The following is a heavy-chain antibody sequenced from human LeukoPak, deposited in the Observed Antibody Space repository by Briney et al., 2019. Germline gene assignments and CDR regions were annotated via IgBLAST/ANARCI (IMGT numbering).Heavy chain of an antibody. J-gene: IGHJ5*02. CDR2: ISAYNGNT. V-gene: IGHV1-18*01. CDR1: GYTFTSYG. CDR3: AREDYCSSTSCYTNWFDP. D-gene: IGHD2-2*02. Sequence: ASVKVSCKASGYTFTSYGISWVRQAPGQGLEWMGWISAYNGNTNYAQKLQGRVTMTTDTSTSTAYMGLRSLRSDDTAVYYCAREDYCSSTSCYTNWFDPWGQGTLVTVSS.